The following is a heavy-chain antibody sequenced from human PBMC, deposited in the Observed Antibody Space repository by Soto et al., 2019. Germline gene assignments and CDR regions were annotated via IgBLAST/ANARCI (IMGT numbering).Heavy chain of an antibody. CDR1: GYTFTSYD. Sequence: ASVKVSCKASGYTFTSYDINWVRQATGQGLEWMGWMNPNSGNTGYAQKFQGRVTMTRNTSISTAYMELSSLRSEDTAVYYCARFKYSSGWATPGGPYNWFDPWGQGTLVTVSS. CDR2: MNPNSGNT. CDR3: ARFKYSSGWATPGGPYNWFDP. D-gene: IGHD6-19*01. J-gene: IGHJ5*02. V-gene: IGHV1-8*01.